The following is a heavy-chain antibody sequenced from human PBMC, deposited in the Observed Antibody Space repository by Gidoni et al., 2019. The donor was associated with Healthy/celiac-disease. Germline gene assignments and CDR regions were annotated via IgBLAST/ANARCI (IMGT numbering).Heavy chain of an antibody. Sequence: QVQLVQSGAEVKKPGASVKVSCKASGYTFTSYDINWVRQATGQGLEWMGWMNPNSGNTGYAQKFQGRVTMTRNTSISTAYMELSSLRSEDTAVYYCARGRRYCSSTSCYDFDYWGQGTLVTVSS. V-gene: IGHV1-8*01. CDR1: GYTFTSYD. CDR2: MNPNSGNT. CDR3: ARGRRYCSSTSCYDFDY. D-gene: IGHD2-2*01. J-gene: IGHJ4*02.